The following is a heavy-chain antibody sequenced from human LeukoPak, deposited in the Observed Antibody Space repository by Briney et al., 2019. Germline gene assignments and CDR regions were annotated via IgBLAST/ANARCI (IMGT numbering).Heavy chain of an antibody. J-gene: IGHJ3*02. D-gene: IGHD3-22*01. Sequence: GGSLRLSCAASGFTFSSYGMHWVRQAPGKGLEWVAVIWYDGSYQYYADSVRGRFTISRDNSKNTLYLQMTSLRAEDMAVYYCARRLVVITTRIDAFDIWGQGTMVTVSS. CDR3: ARRLVVITTRIDAFDI. CDR2: IWYDGSYQ. CDR1: GFTFSSYG. V-gene: IGHV3-33*01.